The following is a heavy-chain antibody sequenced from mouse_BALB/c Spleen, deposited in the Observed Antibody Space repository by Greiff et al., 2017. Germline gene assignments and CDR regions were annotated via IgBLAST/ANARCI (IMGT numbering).Heavy chain of an antibody. CDR3: ARGYDGGYYAMDY. V-gene: IGHV3-8*02. J-gene: IGHJ4*01. Sequence: DVKLVESGPSLVKPSQTLSLTCSVTGDSITSGYWNWIRKFPGNKLEYMGYISYSGSTYYNPSLKSRISITRDTSKNQYYLQLNSVTTEDTATYYCARGYDGGYYAMDYWGQGTSVTVSS. D-gene: IGHD2-3*01. CDR2: ISYSGST. CDR1: GDSITSGY.